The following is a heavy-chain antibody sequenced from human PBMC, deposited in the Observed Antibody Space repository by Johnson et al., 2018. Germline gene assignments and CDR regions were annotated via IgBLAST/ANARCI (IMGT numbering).Heavy chain of an antibody. D-gene: IGHD3-22*01. CDR2: ISYDGSNK. V-gene: IGHV3-30*03. CDR1: GFTFSSYG. Sequence: QVQLVQSGGGVVQPGRSLRLSCAASGFTFSSYGMHWVRQAPGKGLEWVAVISYDGSNKYYADSVKGRFTISRDNAKNSLYLQMNSLRDEDTAVYYCARDNLYDYDSSAYYFGGYFQHWGQGTLVTVSS. CDR3: ARDNLYDYDSSAYYFGGYFQH. J-gene: IGHJ1*01.